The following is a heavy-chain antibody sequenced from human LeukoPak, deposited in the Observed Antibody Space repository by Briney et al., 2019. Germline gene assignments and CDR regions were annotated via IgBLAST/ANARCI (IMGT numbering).Heavy chain of an antibody. CDR2: NYYSGST. Sequence: PSETLSLTCTVSGGSISSSSYYWGWIRQPPGKGLEWIGSNYYSGSTYYNPSLKSRVTISVDTSKNQFSLKLSSVTAADTAVYYCASLTTVNGWFDPWGQGTLVTVSS. CDR1: GGSISSSSYY. D-gene: IGHD4-11*01. J-gene: IGHJ5*02. CDR3: ASLTTVNGWFDP. V-gene: IGHV4-39*07.